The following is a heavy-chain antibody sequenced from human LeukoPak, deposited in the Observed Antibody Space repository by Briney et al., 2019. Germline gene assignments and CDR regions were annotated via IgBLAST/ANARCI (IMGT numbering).Heavy chain of an antibody. V-gene: IGHV1-18*01. Sequence: ASVKFSCRASGYTFATYGFSWVRQAPGQGLEWMGWISAYNGHRTYAQNFQGRVSMTTDSSTNTAYMELRSMRPDDTAVYYCARDQGGGNCDFWGQGSLVTVSS. D-gene: IGHD2-21*01. CDR3: ARDQGGGNCDF. CDR1: GYTFATYG. J-gene: IGHJ4*02. CDR2: ISAYNGHR.